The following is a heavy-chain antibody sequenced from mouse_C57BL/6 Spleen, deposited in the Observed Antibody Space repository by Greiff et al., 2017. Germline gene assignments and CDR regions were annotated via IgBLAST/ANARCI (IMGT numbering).Heavy chain of an antibody. D-gene: IGHD1-1*01. V-gene: IGHV1-15*01. CDR1: GYTFTDYE. CDR3: TRDYGIYAMDY. CDR2: IDPETGGT. J-gene: IGHJ4*01. Sequence: QVQLQQSGAELVRPGASVTLSCKASGYTFTDYEMHWVKQTPVHGLEWIGAIDPETGGTAYNQKFMGKAILTADKSSSTAYMELRSLTSEDSAVYYCTRDYGIYAMDYWGQGTSVTVSS.